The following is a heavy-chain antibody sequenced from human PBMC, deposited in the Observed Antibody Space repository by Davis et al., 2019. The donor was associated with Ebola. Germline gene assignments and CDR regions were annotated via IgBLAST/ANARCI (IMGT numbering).Heavy chain of an antibody. V-gene: IGHV1-2*02. J-gene: IGHJ6*02. Sequence: ASVKVSCKASGYNFTVYYIHWVRQAPGQGLEWMGWINPNSGGTNYAQKFQGRVTMTRDTSITTAYMELTRLKYDDTAVYYCARDLRYFDWLLSGIYYYGMDVWGQGTTVTVSS. CDR3: ARDLRYFDWLLSGIYYYGMDV. D-gene: IGHD3-9*01. CDR2: INPNSGGT. CDR1: GYNFTVYY.